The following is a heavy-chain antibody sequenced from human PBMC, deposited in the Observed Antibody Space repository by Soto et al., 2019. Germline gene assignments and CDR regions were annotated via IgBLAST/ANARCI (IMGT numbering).Heavy chain of an antibody. CDR2: ITGRDGST. Sequence: PGGSLRLSCAASGFTFRSYAMSWVRQAPGKGLEWVSAITGRDGSTYYADSVKGRFIISRDNSKNTVYLQMNSLRAEDTAVYYCAKEKYHDFWSGFFYWVQGTLVTVSS. CDR1: GFTFRSYA. CDR3: AKEKYHDFWSGFFY. J-gene: IGHJ4*02. V-gene: IGHV3-23*01. D-gene: IGHD3-3*01.